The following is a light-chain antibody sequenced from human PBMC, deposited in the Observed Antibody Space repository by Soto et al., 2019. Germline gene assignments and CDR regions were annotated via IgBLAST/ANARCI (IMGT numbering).Light chain of an antibody. CDR3: AQYGSSPST. CDR1: QSVSSSY. J-gene: IGKJ2*01. V-gene: IGKV3-20*01. Sequence: EIVLTQSPGTLSLSPGERATLSCRASQSVSSSYLAGYQQKPGQAPRLLIYGASSRATGMPVRFTGSGSGTDFTLTIGRLEPVDFAVYYCAQYGSSPSTFGQWTKLEIK. CDR2: GAS.